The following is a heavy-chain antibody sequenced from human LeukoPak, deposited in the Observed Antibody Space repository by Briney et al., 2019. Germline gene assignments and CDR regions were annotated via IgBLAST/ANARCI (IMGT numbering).Heavy chain of an antibody. J-gene: IGHJ4*02. Sequence: TGGSLRLSCAASGFTFSSYAMHWVRQAPGKGLEWVAVISYDGSNKYYADSVKGRFTISRDNSKNTLYLQMNSLRAEDTAVYYCARDPTVVVVAATLPYDYWGQGTLVTVSS. CDR1: GFTFSSYA. CDR3: ARDPTVVVVAATLPYDY. D-gene: IGHD2-15*01. V-gene: IGHV3-30-3*01. CDR2: ISYDGSNK.